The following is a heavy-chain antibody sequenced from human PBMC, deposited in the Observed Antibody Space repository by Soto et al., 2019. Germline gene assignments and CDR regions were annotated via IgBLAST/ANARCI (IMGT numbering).Heavy chain of an antibody. CDR3: ARVSYSASYYLFTFDV. CDR2: IYSSGKS. V-gene: IGHV3-53*02. D-gene: IGHD6-13*01. CDR1: GFAVSNNY. J-gene: IGHJ3*01. Sequence: EVQLVETGGGLIQPGGSLRLSCAASGFAVSNNYMSWVRQAPGKGLEWVSLIYSSGKSYYADSVRGRFTISRDNSKNTLYLQMNSPRAEDTAVYYCARVSYSASYYLFTFDVWGQGAVVTVSS.